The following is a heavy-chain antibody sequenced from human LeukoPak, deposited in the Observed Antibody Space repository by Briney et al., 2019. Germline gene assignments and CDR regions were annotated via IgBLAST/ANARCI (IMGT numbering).Heavy chain of an antibody. Sequence: SETLSLTCTVSGGSISNYYWSWNRQPPGKGLEWIGYIYYSGTTNYNPSLKSRVTISLDTSKSQFSLKLSSVTAADTAVYYCARGRKDDSGSYPADYWGQGLLVTVSS. D-gene: IGHD3-10*01. CDR2: IYYSGTT. J-gene: IGHJ4*02. CDR1: GGSISNYY. V-gene: IGHV4-59*01. CDR3: ARGRKDDSGSYPADY.